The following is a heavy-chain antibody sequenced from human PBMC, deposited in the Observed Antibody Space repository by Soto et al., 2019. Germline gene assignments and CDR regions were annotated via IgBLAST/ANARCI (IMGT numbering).Heavy chain of an antibody. CDR1: GFTFRNYA. J-gene: IGHJ4*02. V-gene: IGHV3-30-3*01. CDR2: ISCDGSNK. CDR3: EGEQSHSSYPYFEY. D-gene: IGHD2-2*01. Sequence: QVQLVESGGGVVQPGRSLRLSCAASGFTFRNYAMHWVRQAPGKGLEWVAVISCDGSNKYYADSAKGRCTISKDNSKNTVYLQINCLRAENTAVYYCEGEQSHSSYPYFEYWGQGTLVTVSS.